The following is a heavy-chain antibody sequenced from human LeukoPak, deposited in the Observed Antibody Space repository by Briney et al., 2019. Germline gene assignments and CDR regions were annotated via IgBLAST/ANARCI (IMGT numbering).Heavy chain of an antibody. Sequence: SETLSLTCAVYGGSFSGYYWSWIRQPPGKGLEWIGEINHSGSTNYNPSLKSRVTISVDTSKNQFSLKLSSATAADTAVYYCARGRGGVTFLFPYYFDYWGQGTLVTVSS. CDR3: ARGRGGVTFLFPYYFDY. CDR1: GGSFSGYY. J-gene: IGHJ4*02. CDR2: INHSGST. D-gene: IGHD3-16*01. V-gene: IGHV4-34*01.